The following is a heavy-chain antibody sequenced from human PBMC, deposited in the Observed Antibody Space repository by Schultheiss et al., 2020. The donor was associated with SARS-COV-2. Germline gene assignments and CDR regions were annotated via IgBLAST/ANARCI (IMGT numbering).Heavy chain of an antibody. CDR3: ARRQFYYYGMDV. Sequence: SETLSLTCTVSGGSISSGGYYWSWIRQHPGKGLEWIGYIFENGDTYYNPSLESRVSISVDTSKNQFSLKLSSVTAADTAVYYCARRQFYYYGMDVWGQGTTVTVSS. J-gene: IGHJ6*02. V-gene: IGHV4-31*03. CDR2: IFENGDT. CDR1: GGSISSGGYY.